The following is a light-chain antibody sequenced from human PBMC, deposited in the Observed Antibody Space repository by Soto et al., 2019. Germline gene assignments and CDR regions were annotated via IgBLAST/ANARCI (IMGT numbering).Light chain of an antibody. Sequence: DIQMTQSPPTLSASVGDRVTITCRASQSLSNWLAWYQQRPGKAPNLLIYSVSNLESGVSSRFSGSGSGTEFTITISSLQSDDFSTYYCQLQGTFGQGTKVEFK. CDR3: QLQGT. V-gene: IGKV1-5*03. CDR1: QSLSNW. CDR2: SVS. J-gene: IGKJ1*01.